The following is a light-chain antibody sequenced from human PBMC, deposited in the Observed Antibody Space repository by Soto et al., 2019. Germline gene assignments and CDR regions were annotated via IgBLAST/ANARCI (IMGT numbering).Light chain of an antibody. V-gene: IGLV4-69*01. CDR2: LNSDGSH. J-gene: IGLJ2*01. CDR3: QTWGTGIVV. CDR1: SGHSSYA. Sequence: QPVLTQSPSASASLGASVKLTCTLSSGHSSYAIAWHQQQPEKGPRYLMKLNSDGSHSKGDGIPDRFSGSSSGAERYLTIPSLQYEDDADYYRQTWGTGIVVFGGGTKLTVL.